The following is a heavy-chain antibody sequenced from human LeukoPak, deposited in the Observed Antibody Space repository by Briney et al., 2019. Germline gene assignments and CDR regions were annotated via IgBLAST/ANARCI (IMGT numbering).Heavy chain of an antibody. CDR3: AAQDIVLMVYASADAFDI. Sequence: SQTLSLTCTVSGGSISSGSYYWSWIRQPAGKGLEWIGRIFTSGTTNYNPSLKSRVTMSVDTSKNQFSLKLTSMTAADTAVYYCAAQDIVLMVYASADAFDIWGQGTMVTVSS. CDR1: GGSISSGSYY. D-gene: IGHD2-8*01. J-gene: IGHJ3*02. CDR2: IFTSGTT. V-gene: IGHV4-61*02.